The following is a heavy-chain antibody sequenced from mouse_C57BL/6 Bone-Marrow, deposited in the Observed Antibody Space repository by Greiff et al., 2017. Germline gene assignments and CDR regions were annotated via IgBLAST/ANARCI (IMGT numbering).Heavy chain of an antibody. CDR2: IDPENGDT. CDR1: GFNIKDDY. Sequence: EVQLQQSGAELVRPGASVKLSCTASGFNIKDDYMHWVKLRPEQGLEWIGWIDPENGDTEYASKFQGKATITADTSSNTAYLQLSSLTSEDTAVYYCTTCYGSSYWYFDVWGTGTTVTVSS. J-gene: IGHJ1*03. V-gene: IGHV14-4*01. D-gene: IGHD1-1*01. CDR3: TTCYGSSYWYFDV.